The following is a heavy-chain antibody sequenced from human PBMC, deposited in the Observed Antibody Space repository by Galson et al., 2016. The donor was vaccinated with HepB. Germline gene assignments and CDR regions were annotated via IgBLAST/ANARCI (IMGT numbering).Heavy chain of an antibody. V-gene: IGHV3-7*05. CDR3: ARRRGSGSHDY. D-gene: IGHD3-10*01. Sequence: SLRLSCAASGLTFSSYWMSWVRQAPGKRLECVANIKQDGSEQYYVDSVKGRFTISRDNAKKSLYLQMNSLRAEDTAVYYCARRRGSGSHDYWGQGTLVTVSS. J-gene: IGHJ4*02. CDR2: IKQDGSEQ. CDR1: GLTFSSYW.